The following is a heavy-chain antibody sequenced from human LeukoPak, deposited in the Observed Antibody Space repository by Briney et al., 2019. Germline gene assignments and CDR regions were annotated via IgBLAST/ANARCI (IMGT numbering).Heavy chain of an antibody. CDR3: ARGSFDYGDYYYYYYMDV. CDR2: MNPNSGNT. CDR1: GYTFTSYD. J-gene: IGHJ6*03. Sequence: ASVKVSCKASGYTFTSYDINWVRQATGQGLECMGWMNPNSGNTGYAQKFQGRVTITRNTSISTAYMELSSLRSEDTAVYYCARGSFDYGDYYYYYYMDVWGKGTTVTVSS. V-gene: IGHV1-8*03. D-gene: IGHD4-17*01.